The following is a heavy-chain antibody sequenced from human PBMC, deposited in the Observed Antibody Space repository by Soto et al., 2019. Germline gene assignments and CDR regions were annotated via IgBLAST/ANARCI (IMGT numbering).Heavy chain of an antibody. D-gene: IGHD3-10*01. CDR3: AAPRDEYGSGVSWFTYGMDI. Sequence: VGSLRLSCLASGFTFSDYAMTWVRHVPGRGLEWVASLDGAGGSTYYADSVRGRFTISRDNSQNTLFLQMKRLTVDDTAIYYCAAPRDEYGSGVSWFTYGMDIWGQGTTVTVS. CDR1: GFTFSDYA. J-gene: IGHJ6*02. V-gene: IGHV3-23*01. CDR2: LDGAGGST.